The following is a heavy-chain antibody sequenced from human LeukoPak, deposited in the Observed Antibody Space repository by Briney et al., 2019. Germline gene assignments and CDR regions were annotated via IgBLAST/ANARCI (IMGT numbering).Heavy chain of an antibody. CDR1: GFTFSSYA. Sequence: GVALRPSCAASGFTFSSYAMSWVRQAPGKGLEWVSAISGSGGSTYYADSVKGRFTISRDNSKNTLYLQMNSLRAEDTAVYYCAKGSYYDSSGSFYFDYWGQGTLVTVSS. CDR2: ISGSGGST. D-gene: IGHD3-22*01. CDR3: AKGSYYDSSGSFYFDY. J-gene: IGHJ4*02. V-gene: IGHV3-23*01.